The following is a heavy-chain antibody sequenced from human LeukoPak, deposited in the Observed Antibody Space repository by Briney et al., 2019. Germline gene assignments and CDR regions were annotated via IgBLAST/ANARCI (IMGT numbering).Heavy chain of an antibody. CDR1: GGSFSGYY. J-gene: IGHJ4*02. V-gene: IGHV4-34*01. Sequence: SETLSLTCAVYGGSFSGYYWSWIRQPPGKGLEWIGEINHSGSTNYNPSLKSRVTISVDTSKNQFSLKLSSVTAADTAVYYCARLVRYWGQGTLVTVSS. D-gene: IGHD4-17*01. CDR2: INHSGST. CDR3: ARLVRY.